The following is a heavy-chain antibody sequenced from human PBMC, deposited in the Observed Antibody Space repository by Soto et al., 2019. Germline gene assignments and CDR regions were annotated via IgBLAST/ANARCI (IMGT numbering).Heavy chain of an antibody. V-gene: IGHV2-70*01. D-gene: IGHD6-13*01. CDR1: WFSLSTSGMC. Sequence: GSCATLVNPTQTLTLPCTCSWFSLSTSGMCVSWIRQPPGKALEWLALIDWDYDKYYSTSLKTRLTISKDTSKNQVVLTMTNMDPVDKATYYCARTRRNSWAHYFDSWGQGTLVTVSS. CDR2: IDWDYDK. CDR3: ARTRRNSWAHYFDS. J-gene: IGHJ4*02.